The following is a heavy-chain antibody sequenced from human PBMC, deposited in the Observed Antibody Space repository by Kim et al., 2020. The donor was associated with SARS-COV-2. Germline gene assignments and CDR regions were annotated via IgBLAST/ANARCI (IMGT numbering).Heavy chain of an antibody. J-gene: IGHJ4*02. Sequence: NHEQKVRGRATLTIHTSTSTVYMEMRSLTSDDTAIYFCARDRGYGDDTFDYWGQGTLVTVSS. D-gene: IGHD5-18*01. V-gene: IGHV1-18*01. CDR3: ARDRGYGDDTFDY.